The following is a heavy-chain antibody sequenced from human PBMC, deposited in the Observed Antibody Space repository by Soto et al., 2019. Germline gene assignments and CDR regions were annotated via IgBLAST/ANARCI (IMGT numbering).Heavy chain of an antibody. J-gene: IGHJ4*02. V-gene: IGHV1-18*01. D-gene: IGHD3-3*01. Sequence: ASVKVSCKASGYTFTSYDFSWVRQAPGQGLEWMGWISTNNGNTKYAQKFQDRVTMTTDTSSTTAYMELRSLRSDDTAVYYCARDPEYGVLNLWRPGCLDYWGQGTQVTVS. CDR2: ISTNNGNT. CDR3: ARDPEYGVLNLWRPGCLDY. CDR1: GYTFTSYD.